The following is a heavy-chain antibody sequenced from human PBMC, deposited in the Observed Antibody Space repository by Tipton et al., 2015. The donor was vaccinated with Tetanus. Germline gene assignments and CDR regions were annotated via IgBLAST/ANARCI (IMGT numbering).Heavy chain of an antibody. D-gene: IGHD3-9*01. J-gene: IGHJ6*02. CDR1: GFNFSVYG. Sequence: SLRLSCAASGFNFSVYGMHWVRQAPGKGLDWVADVWNGGSHKYYADSVKGRFTISRDNSKDTVFLQMNSLRAEDTAVYYCARGEYYEILPTGSYSDRCDGLDVWGQGSTGTVSS. V-gene: IGHV3-33*01. CDR3: ARGEYYEILPTGSYSDRCDGLDV. CDR2: VWNGGSHK.